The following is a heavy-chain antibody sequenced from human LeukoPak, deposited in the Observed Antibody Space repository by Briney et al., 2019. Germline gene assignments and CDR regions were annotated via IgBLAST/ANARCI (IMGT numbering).Heavy chain of an antibody. CDR3: ARDQCSGGNCSPPT. J-gene: IGHJ5*02. Sequence: NSGGSLRLSCAASGFTLSRYSMNWVRQAPGKGLEWVSAISSTSDYIYYADSVKGRFTISRDNAKKSLYLQMNDLRVEDSAVYFCARDQCSGGNCSPPTWGQGTLVTVSS. CDR2: ISSTSDYI. D-gene: IGHD2-15*01. V-gene: IGHV3-21*01. CDR1: GFTLSRYS.